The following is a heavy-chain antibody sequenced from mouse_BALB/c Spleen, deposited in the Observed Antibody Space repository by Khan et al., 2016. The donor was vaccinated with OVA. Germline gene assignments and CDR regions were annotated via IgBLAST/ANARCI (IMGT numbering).Heavy chain of an antibody. CDR3: ARRGLRWDFDY. CDR1: GYTFINYW. J-gene: IGHJ2*01. D-gene: IGHD1-1*01. CDR2: INPSTAYT. Sequence: QVQLQQSGAELAKPGASVKMSCKASGYTFINYWIFWVKQRPGQGLEWIGYINPSTAYTEYNQNFKDKATLTADKSSRTAYMQLSSLTSEDSAVYNCARRGLRWDFDYWGQGTTLTVSS. V-gene: IGHV1-7*01.